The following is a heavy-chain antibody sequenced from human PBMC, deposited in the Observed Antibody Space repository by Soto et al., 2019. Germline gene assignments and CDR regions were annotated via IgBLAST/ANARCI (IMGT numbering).Heavy chain of an antibody. J-gene: IGHJ4*02. CDR3: ARFYSGSYYYFDY. CDR1: GFTFSSYG. CDR2: IWYDGTNK. D-gene: IGHD1-26*01. Sequence: GGSLRLSCAASGFTFSSYGMHWVRQAPGKGLEWVAVIWYDGTNKYYADSVKGRFTISRDNSKNALFLQMNSLRAEDTAVYYCARFYSGSYYYFDYWGQGTLVTVSS. V-gene: IGHV3-33*01.